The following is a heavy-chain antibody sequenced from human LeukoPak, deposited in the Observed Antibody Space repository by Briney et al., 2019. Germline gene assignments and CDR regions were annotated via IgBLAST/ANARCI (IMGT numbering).Heavy chain of an antibody. CDR3: ARVWGVGATLGVFDI. D-gene: IGHD1-26*01. Sequence: PGGPLRLSCAAAGFTISSYSMNWVRQAPGKGLEWVSSISSSSSYIFYADSMKGRFTISRDNAKNSLYLQMNSLRAEDTAAYYCARVWGVGATLGVFDIWGQGTMVTVSS. V-gene: IGHV3-21*01. CDR2: ISSSSSYI. CDR1: GFTISSYS. J-gene: IGHJ3*02.